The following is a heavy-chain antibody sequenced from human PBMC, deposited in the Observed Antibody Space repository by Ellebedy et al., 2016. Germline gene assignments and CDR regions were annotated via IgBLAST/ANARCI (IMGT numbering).Heavy chain of an antibody. CDR3: AKGSLVVVPTAGFDY. D-gene: IGHD2-2*01. Sequence: GGSLRLXXAVSGFTFSSYAMTWVRQAPGKGLEWVSAISGASRNTYYADSVKGRFTISRDNSKNTLYLEMNSLRAEDSALYYCAKGSLVVVPTAGFDYWGQGTLVTVSS. CDR1: GFTFSSYA. V-gene: IGHV3-23*01. CDR2: ISGASRNT. J-gene: IGHJ4*02.